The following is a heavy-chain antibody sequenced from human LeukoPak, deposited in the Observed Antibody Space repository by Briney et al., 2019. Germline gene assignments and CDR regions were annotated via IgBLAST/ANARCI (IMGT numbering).Heavy chain of an antibody. CDR1: GFTFSSYA. CDR3: ARDPRSIFGVVIIRYFDY. CDR2: ISYDGSNK. D-gene: IGHD3-3*01. V-gene: IGHV3-30*04. J-gene: IGHJ4*02. Sequence: GGSLRLSCAASGFTFSSYAMHWVRQAPGKGLEWVAVISYDGSNKYYADSVKGRFTISRDNSKNTLYLQMNSLRAEDTAVYYCARDPRSIFGVVIIRYFDYWGQGTLVTVSS.